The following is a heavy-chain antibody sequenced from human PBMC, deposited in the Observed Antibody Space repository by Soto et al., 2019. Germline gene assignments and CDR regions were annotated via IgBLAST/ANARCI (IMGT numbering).Heavy chain of an antibody. D-gene: IGHD5-12*01. V-gene: IGHV5-51*01. CDR2: IYPGDSDT. CDR3: ARQVATTPWGYYYYMDV. CDR1: GYSFTSYW. J-gene: IGHJ6*03. Sequence: PGESLKISCKGSGYSFTSYWIGWVRQMPGKGLEWMGIIYPGDSDTRYSPSFQGQVTISADKSISTAYLQWSSLKASDTAMYYCARQVATTPWGYYYYMDVWGKGTTVTVSS.